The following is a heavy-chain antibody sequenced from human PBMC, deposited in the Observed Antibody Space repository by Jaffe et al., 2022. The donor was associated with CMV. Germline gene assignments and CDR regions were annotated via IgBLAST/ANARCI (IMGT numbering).Heavy chain of an antibody. D-gene: IGHD3-3*01. J-gene: IGHJ4*02. CDR1: GFTLSSHW. CDR2: INGDGSDR. CDR3: GRDGVGPSDY. Sequence: EVQLVESGGGLVQPGGSLRLSCAASGFTLSSHWMHWVRQAPGKGLVWVSLINGDGSDRTYAESVKGRFTISRDNAKNTLYLQMNSLRAEDTAIYYCGRDGVGPSDYWGQGTLVTVSS. V-gene: IGHV3-74*01.